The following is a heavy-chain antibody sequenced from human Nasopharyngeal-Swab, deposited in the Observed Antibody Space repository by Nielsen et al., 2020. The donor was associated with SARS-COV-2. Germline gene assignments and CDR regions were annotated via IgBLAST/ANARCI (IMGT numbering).Heavy chain of an antibody. Sequence: GSLRLSCAVYGGSFSGYYWSWIRQPPGKGLEWIGEINHSGSTNYNPSLKSRVTISVDTSKNQFSLKLSSVTAADTAVYYCARGYYGSGSYPFDYWGQGTLDTVSS. D-gene: IGHD3-10*01. CDR2: INHSGST. CDR3: ARGYYGSGSYPFDY. J-gene: IGHJ4*02. CDR1: GGSFSGYY. V-gene: IGHV4-34*01.